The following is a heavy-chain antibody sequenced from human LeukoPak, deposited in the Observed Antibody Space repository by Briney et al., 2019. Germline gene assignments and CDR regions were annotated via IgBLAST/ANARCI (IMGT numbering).Heavy chain of an antibody. CDR1: GYTFNRYD. J-gene: IGHJ4*02. CDR2: ISGYNGNA. D-gene: IGHD5-12*01. V-gene: IGHV1-18*01. CDR3: ARGDSGYDYRFDY. Sequence: ASVKVSCKASGYTFNRYDISWVRQAPGQGLEWMGWISGYNGNANYAQKVQGSVTMTTDTSTSTAYMELRSLRSDDTAVYYCARGDSGYDYRFDYWGQGTLVTVSS.